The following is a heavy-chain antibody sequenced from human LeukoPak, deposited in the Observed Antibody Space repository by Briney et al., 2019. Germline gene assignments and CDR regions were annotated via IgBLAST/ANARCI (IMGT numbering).Heavy chain of an antibody. Sequence: PSETLSLTCTVSGGSISSSSYYWGWIRQPPGKGLEWIGYVHYTGSTNYSPSLKSRVTMSMDTSKNQFSLKLNSVTADDTAVYHCARHDKGSRYYFDSWGRGILVTVSS. CDR3: ARHDKGSRYYFDS. J-gene: IGHJ4*02. V-gene: IGHV4-61*05. D-gene: IGHD3-22*01. CDR1: GGSISSSSYY. CDR2: VHYTGST.